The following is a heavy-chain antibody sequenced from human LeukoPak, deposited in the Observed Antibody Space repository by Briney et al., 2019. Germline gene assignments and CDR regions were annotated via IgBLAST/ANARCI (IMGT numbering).Heavy chain of an antibody. J-gene: IGHJ2*01. CDR2: IYYSGNT. CDR3: ARRGSGASLEYYFDL. V-gene: IGHV4-59*08. D-gene: IGHD1-14*01. CDR1: GGSISSYY. Sequence: SETLSLTCTVSGGSISSYYWSWIRQPPGTGLEYIWYIYYSGNTNSNPSLNSRVTISVDTSKNQFSLKLSSVTAADTAVYYCARRGSGASLEYYFDLWGRGTLVTVSS.